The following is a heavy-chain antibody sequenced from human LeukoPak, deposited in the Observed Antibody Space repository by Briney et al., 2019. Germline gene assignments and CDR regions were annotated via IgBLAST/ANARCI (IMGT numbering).Heavy chain of an antibody. D-gene: IGHD2-8*02. Sequence: SETLSLTCSVSGGSLSSFYWHWLRQPRGGGLEWFGSFYHSGVTHYHPSLKGPVPVSLDTSRNQFSLKLTSETAADTAVYYCASGKGTGLYWRGLFEYWGQGTPVTVSS. V-gene: IGHV4-59*13. J-gene: IGHJ4*02. CDR3: ASGKGTGLYWRGLFEY. CDR1: GGSLSSFY. CDR2: FYHSGVT.